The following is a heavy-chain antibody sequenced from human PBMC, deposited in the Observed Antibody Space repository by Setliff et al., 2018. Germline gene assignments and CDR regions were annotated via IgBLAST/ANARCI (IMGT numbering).Heavy chain of an antibody. J-gene: IGHJ4*02. Sequence: ASVKVSCKVSGYTLTKSSMHWVRQAPGKGLEWMGGFDPEDGERIYAQHFQGRLTMTEDTSTDTAYMELSSLRSEDTAVYYCATGFLRYDILTGYYQRPHYFEYWGQGTLVTVSS. CDR1: GYTLTKSS. V-gene: IGHV1-24*01. D-gene: IGHD3-9*01. CDR3: ATGFLRYDILTGYYQRPHYFEY. CDR2: FDPEDGER.